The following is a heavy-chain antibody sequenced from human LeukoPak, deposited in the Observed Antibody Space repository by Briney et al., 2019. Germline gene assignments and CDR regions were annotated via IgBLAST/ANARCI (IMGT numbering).Heavy chain of an antibody. CDR3: ARLPLWGDAFDI. CDR2: INPNSGGT. Sequence: GSVKVSCKASGYTFTGYYMHWVRQAPGQGLELMGWINPNSGGTNYAQKFQGRVTMTRDTSISTAYMELSRLRSDDTAVYYCARLPLWGDAFDIWGQGTMLTVSS. V-gene: IGHV1-2*02. D-gene: IGHD2-21*01. J-gene: IGHJ3*02. CDR1: GYTFTGYY.